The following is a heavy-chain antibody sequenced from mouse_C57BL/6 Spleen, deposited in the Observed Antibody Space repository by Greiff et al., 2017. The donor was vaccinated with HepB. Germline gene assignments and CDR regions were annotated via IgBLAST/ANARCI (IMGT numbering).Heavy chain of an antibody. CDR2: INPNYGTT. D-gene: IGHD2-4*01. V-gene: IGHV1-39*01. Sequence: VHVKQSGPELVKPGASVKISCKASGYSFTDYNMNWVKQSNGKSLEWIGVINPNYGTTSYNQKFKGKATLTVDQSSSTAYMQLNSLTSEDSAVYYCARVIYDYDKDYAMDYWGQGTSVTVSS. J-gene: IGHJ4*01. CDR3: ARVIYDYDKDYAMDY. CDR1: GYSFTDYN.